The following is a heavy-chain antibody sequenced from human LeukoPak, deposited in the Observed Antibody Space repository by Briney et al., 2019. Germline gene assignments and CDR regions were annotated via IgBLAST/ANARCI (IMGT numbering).Heavy chain of an antibody. CDR2: IKSDGSSA. D-gene: IGHD5-12*01. CDR3: AREVASAAFDY. V-gene: IGHV3-74*03. J-gene: IGHJ4*02. CDR1: GFTFSGYW. Sequence: GGSLRLSCAASGFTFSGYWMHWVRQAPGKGLVWVSLIKSDGSSAMYADSVKGRFSISRDNAKNTLDLQMNSLRAEDTAVYFCAREVASAAFDYWGQGTPVTVSS.